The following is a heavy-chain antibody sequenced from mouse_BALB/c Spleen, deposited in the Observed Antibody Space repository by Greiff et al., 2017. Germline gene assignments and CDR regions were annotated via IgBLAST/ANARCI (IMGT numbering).Heavy chain of an antibody. Sequence: VQLQQSGAELVKPGASVKLSCTASGFNIKDTYMHWVKQRPEQGLEWIGRIDPANGNTKYDPKFQGKATITADTSSNTAYLQLSSLTSEDTAVFYCARNPYYAMDYWGQGTSVTVSS. CDR2: IDPANGNT. CDR1: GFNIKDTY. V-gene: IGHV14-3*02. J-gene: IGHJ4*01. CDR3: ARNPYYAMDY.